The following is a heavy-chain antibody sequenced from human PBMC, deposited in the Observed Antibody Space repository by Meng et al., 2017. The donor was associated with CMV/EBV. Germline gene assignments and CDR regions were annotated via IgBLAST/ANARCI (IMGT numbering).Heavy chain of an antibody. CDR3: ARGLRGPYCSSTSCYSAFDY. CDR1: GFTFSSYG. D-gene: IGHD2-2*01. CDR2: IWYDGSNK. Sequence: GGSLRLSCAASGFTFSSYGMHWVRQAPGKGLEWVAVIWYDGSNKYYADSVKGRFTISRDNSKNTLYLQMNSLRAEDTAVYYCARGLRGPYCSSTSCYSAFDYWGQGTLVTVSS. J-gene: IGHJ4*02. V-gene: IGHV3-30*19.